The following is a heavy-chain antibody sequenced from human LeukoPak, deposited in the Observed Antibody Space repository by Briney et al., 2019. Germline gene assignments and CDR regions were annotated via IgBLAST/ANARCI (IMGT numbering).Heavy chain of an antibody. J-gene: IGHJ4*02. V-gene: IGHV4-39*07. CDR2: IYYTGST. CDR1: GGSITSSSYY. Sequence: SETLSLTCTVSGGSITSSSYYWGWIRQPPGKGLEWIGSIYYTGSTFYNPSLKSRVTISVDTSKNQFSLKLSSVTAADTAVYYCARVRYDFWSGHHGFDYWGQGTLVTVSS. CDR3: ARVRYDFWSGHHGFDY. D-gene: IGHD3-3*01.